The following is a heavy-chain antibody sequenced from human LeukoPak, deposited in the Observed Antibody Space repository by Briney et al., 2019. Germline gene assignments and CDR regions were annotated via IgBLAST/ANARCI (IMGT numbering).Heavy chain of an antibody. J-gene: IGHJ4*02. CDR1: GFTFSDSF. Sequence: GGSLRLSCAASGFTFSDSFMSWVRQAPGKGLEWVGRSRNKADSYTAEYAASVKGRFTISRDESKNALYLQISSLETEDAAVYYCATSSWYRLAYWGQGSLVTVSS. CDR3: ATSSWYRLAY. V-gene: IGHV3-72*01. CDR2: SRNKADSYTA. D-gene: IGHD6-13*01.